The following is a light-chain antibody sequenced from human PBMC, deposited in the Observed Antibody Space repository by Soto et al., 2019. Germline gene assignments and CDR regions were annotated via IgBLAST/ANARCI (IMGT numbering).Light chain of an antibody. Sequence: QSVLTQPPSASGSPGQSVTISCTGTSSDVGGYNYVSWYQQHPGKAPKLMIYEVSKRPSGVPDRFSGSKSGNTASLTVSGLQAEDESDYYCSSYEGSNNFEVVFGGGTKVTVL. CDR3: SSYEGSNNFEVV. V-gene: IGLV2-8*01. CDR1: SSDVGGYNY. J-gene: IGLJ2*01. CDR2: EVS.